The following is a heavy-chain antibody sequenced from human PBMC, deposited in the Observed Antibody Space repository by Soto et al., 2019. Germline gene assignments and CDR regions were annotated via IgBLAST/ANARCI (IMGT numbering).Heavy chain of an antibody. CDR1: GFTFGSYA. V-gene: IGHV3-23*01. J-gene: IGHJ5*02. CDR3: AKDPKSTVRFNWVDP. Sequence: EMQLSESGGGLVQPGGSLRLSCAASGFTFGSYAMSWVRQAPGKGLEWVSAISGGGSGTYYADSVKGRFTISRDNSKKTLFLQMNSLRVEDTTIYYCAKDPKSTVRFNWVDPWGQGTLVTVSS. D-gene: IGHD2-8*02. CDR2: ISGGGSGT.